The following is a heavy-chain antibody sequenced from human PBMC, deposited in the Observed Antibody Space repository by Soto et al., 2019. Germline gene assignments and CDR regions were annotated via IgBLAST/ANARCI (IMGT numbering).Heavy chain of an antibody. D-gene: IGHD2-21*01. J-gene: IGHJ4*02. V-gene: IGHV3-21*01. CDR3: ARVERAYCGGDCYDY. Sequence: EVQLVESGGGLVKPGGSLRLSCAASGFTFSSYSMNWVRQAAGKGLEWVSSISSSSSYIYYADSVKGRFTISRDNAKNSLYLQMNSLGAEDTAVYYCARVERAYCGGDCYDYWGQGTLVTVSS. CDR1: GFTFSSYS. CDR2: ISSSSSYI.